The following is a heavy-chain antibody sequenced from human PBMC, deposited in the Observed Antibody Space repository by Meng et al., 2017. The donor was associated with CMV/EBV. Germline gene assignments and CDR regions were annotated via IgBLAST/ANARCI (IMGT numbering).Heavy chain of an antibody. D-gene: IGHD6-6*01. J-gene: IGHJ3*01. CDR2: IGTAGDT. Sequence: GESLKISCAASGFTFSSYAMHWVRQATGKGLEWVSSIGTAGDTYYPGSVKGRFSISRENAKNSLYLQINSLRAGDTAVYYCARGASSTDAFDFWGPGTVVTVSS. CDR1: GFTFSSYA. V-gene: IGHV3-13*01. CDR3: ARGASSTDAFDF.